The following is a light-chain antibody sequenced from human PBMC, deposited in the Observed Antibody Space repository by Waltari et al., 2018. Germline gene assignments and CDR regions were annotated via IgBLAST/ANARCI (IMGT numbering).Light chain of an antibody. CDR1: QSVGWS. CDR2: GAS. Sequence: EIVLSQSPGTLSLSPGEGATLSCRASQSVGWSLAWYQQKPGQAPRLVISGASSRATGIPDRFSGSGSGTDFSLTISRLEPEDFAVYYCQHYVRLPVTFGQGTKV. V-gene: IGKV3-20*01. J-gene: IGKJ1*01. CDR3: QHYVRLPVT.